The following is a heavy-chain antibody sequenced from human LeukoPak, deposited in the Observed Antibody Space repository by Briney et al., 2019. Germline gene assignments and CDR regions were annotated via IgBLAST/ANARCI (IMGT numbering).Heavy chain of an antibody. D-gene: IGHD6-19*01. CDR3: AKDGRGSGWYSGNWFDP. V-gene: IGHV3-23*01. J-gene: IGHJ5*02. Sequence: HPGGSLRLSCAASGFTFSSYAMSWVRQAPGKGLEWVSAISGSGGSTYYADSVKGRFTISRDNSKNTLYLQMNSLRPEDTALYYCAKDGRGSGWYSGNWFDPWGQGTLVTVSS. CDR1: GFTFSSYA. CDR2: ISGSGGST.